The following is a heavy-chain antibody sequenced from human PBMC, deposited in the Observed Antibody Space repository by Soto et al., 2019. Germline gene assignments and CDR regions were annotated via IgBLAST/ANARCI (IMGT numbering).Heavy chain of an antibody. CDR1: GGSISSSSYY. CDR3: ARMGFVGGGFDY. D-gene: IGHD3-10*01. CDR2: IYYSGST. J-gene: IGHJ4*02. V-gene: IGHV4-39*01. Sequence: SETLSLTCTVSGGSISSSSYYWGWIRQPPGKGLEWIGSIYYSGSTYYNPSLKSRVTISVDTSKNQFSLKLSSVTAADTAVYYCARMGFVGGGFDYWGQGTLVTVSS.